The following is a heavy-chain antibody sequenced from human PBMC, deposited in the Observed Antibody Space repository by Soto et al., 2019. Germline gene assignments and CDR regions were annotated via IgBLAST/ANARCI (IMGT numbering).Heavy chain of an antibody. D-gene: IGHD3-16*01. V-gene: IGHV3-74*01. CDR2: IKRDGTLT. CDR3: ARDPWGPFVFDV. J-gene: IGHJ3*01. CDR1: GFSFDDFW. Sequence: GGSLRLSCVASGFSFDDFWMHWVRQVTGKGLEWVSRIKRDGTLTAYAGSVKGRFTISRNYAKSTVELEMHSLRVEDTGVYYCARDPWGPFVFDVWGPGTRVTVTS.